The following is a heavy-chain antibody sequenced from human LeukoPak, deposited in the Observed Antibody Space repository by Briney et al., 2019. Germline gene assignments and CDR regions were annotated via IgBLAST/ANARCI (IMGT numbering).Heavy chain of an antibody. CDR2: MNPNSGNT. V-gene: IGHV1-8*01. Sequence: ASVKVSCKASGYTFTSYDINWVRQATGQGLEWMGWMNPNSGNTGYAQKFQGRVTMTRNTSISTAYMELSSLRSEDTAVYYCARGYYYDSSGYYWFDPWGQGTLVTVSS. CDR3: ARGYYYDSSGYYWFDP. J-gene: IGHJ5*02. D-gene: IGHD3-22*01. CDR1: GYTFTSYD.